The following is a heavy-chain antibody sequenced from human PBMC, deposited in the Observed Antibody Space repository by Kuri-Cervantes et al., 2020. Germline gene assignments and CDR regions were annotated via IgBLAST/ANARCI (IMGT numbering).Heavy chain of an antibody. CDR1: GGSFSGYY. V-gene: IGHV4-34*01. CDR3: ARGGRDYVWGSYRQYWYFDL. Sequence: SETLSLTCAVYGGSFSGYYWSWIRQPPGKGLEWIGEINHSGSTNYNPSLKSRVTISVDTSKNQFSLKLSSVTAADTAVYYCARGGRDYVWGSYRQYWYFDLWGRGTLVTDSS. CDR2: INHSGST. J-gene: IGHJ2*01. D-gene: IGHD3-16*02.